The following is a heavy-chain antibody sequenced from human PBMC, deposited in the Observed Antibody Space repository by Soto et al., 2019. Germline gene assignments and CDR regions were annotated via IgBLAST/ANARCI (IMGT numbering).Heavy chain of an antibody. V-gene: IGHV3-30*12. Sequence: QVQLVESGGGVVQPGTSLRVSCVGSGFTFRSYVIHWVRQAPGKGLEWVALTSYDGSDKYYCDSVRGRLTISRDNSRNTVDLQMDSMSLEDTALYYCARWGGTGGLDVWGQGTLVSVSS. J-gene: IGHJ1*01. CDR3: ARWGGTGGLDV. D-gene: IGHD3-16*01. CDR1: GFTFRSYV. CDR2: TSYDGSDK.